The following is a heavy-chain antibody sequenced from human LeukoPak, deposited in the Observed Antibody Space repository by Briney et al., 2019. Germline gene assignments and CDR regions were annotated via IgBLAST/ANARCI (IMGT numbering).Heavy chain of an antibody. CDR2: ISSSSSYI. J-gene: IGHJ6*02. D-gene: IGHD3-10*01. V-gene: IGHV3-21*04. CDR1: GFTFSSYS. CDR3: ARAMFRGVPGRYYGMDV. Sequence: GGSLRLSCAASGFTFSSYSMNWVRQAPGKGLEWVSSISSSSSYIYYADSVKGRFTISRDNAKNSLYLQMSSLRAEDTAVYYCARAMFRGVPGRYYGMDVWGQGTTVTVSS.